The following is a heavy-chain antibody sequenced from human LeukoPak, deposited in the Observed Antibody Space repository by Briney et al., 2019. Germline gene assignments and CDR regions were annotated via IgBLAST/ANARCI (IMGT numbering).Heavy chain of an antibody. J-gene: IGHJ3*01. CDR1: GGSISTNDW. CDR2: IYHSGST. V-gene: IGHV4-4*02. D-gene: IGHD1-14*01. Sequence: SETLSLTCTVSGGSISTNDWWSWVRQPPGKGLEWIGEIYHSGSTYSNPSLKSRVSISVDKSKNQFSLKLISVTAADTAVYYCARERQTAVVTGSTFDLWGPGALVIVSA. CDR3: ARERQTAVVTGSTFDL.